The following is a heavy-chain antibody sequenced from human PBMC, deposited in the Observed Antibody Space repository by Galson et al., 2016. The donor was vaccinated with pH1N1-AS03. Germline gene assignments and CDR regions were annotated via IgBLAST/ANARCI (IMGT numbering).Heavy chain of an antibody. CDR3: ASVSLAYCSSTSCFRFDP. Sequence: TLSLTCTVSGGSISSSNYFWPWIRQHPGKGLEWIGLIYDSGNTFYNPSLKSRVSISVDTSKNQFSLKLNSVTAADTAVYYCASVSLAYCSSTSCFRFDPRGQGTLVTVSS. D-gene: IGHD2-2*01. J-gene: IGHJ5*02. V-gene: IGHV4-31*03. CDR2: IYDSGNT. CDR1: GGSISSSNYF.